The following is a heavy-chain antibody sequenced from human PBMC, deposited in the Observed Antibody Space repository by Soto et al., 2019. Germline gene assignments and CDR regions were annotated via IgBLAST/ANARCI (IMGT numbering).Heavy chain of an antibody. Sequence: ASVKVSCKASGYSFKDHYMHWVRQAPGRGLEWVGIINPSGEHTNYAQKFQGRVTITADKSTSTAYMELSSLRSEDTAVYYCARVSARITMVRGVQDYYYYYGMDVWGQGTTVTVSS. V-gene: IGHV1-46*02. J-gene: IGHJ6*02. CDR1: GYSFKDHY. D-gene: IGHD3-10*01. CDR3: ARVSARITMVRGVQDYYYYYGMDV. CDR2: INPSGEHT.